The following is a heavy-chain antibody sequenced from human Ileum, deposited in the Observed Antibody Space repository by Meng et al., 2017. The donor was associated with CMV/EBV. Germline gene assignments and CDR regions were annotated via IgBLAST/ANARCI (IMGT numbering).Heavy chain of an antibody. Sequence: ASVKVSCKASGYTFTSYYMNWVRQAPGQGLEWMGIINPSGGSTSYAQKFQGRVTMTRDTSTSTVYMELSSMRSEDTAVYYCARDGGRENYFDFWGQGTLVTVSS. D-gene: IGHD1-26*01. CDR3: ARDGGRENYFDF. CDR1: GYTFTSYY. J-gene: IGHJ4*02. V-gene: IGHV1-46*01. CDR2: INPSGGST.